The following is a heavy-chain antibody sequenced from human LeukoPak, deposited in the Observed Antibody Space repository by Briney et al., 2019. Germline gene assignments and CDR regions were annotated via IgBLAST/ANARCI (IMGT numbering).Heavy chain of an antibody. D-gene: IGHD3-16*01. CDR3: ARDPYDYAWGSPAPGY. V-gene: IGHV1-18*04. CDR1: GYTFTSYG. Sequence: GASVKVSCKASGYTFTSYGISWVRQAPGQGLEWMGWISAYNGNTNYAQKLQGRVTMTTDTSTSTAYMELRSLRSDDTAVYYCARDPYDYAWGSPAPGYWGQGTLVTVSS. J-gene: IGHJ4*02. CDR2: ISAYNGNT.